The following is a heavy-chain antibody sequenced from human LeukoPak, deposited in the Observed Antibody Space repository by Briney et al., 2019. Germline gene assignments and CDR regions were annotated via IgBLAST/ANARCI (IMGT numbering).Heavy chain of an antibody. V-gene: IGHV3-23*01. CDR3: AKTDRVYLRGWRDYYYMDV. CDR1: GFTFITHA. Sequence: PGGSLRLSCAASGFTFITHAMNWVRQAPGKGLEWVSIISGSGDSTYYADSVKGRFTISRDNSKNTLFLQMNSLRAEDTAVYYCAKTDRVYLRGWRDYYYMDVWGKGTTVTVSS. J-gene: IGHJ6*03. CDR2: ISGSGDST. D-gene: IGHD6-19*01.